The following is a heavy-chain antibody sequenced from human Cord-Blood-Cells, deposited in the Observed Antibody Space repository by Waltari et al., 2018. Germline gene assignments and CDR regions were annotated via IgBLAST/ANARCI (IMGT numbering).Heavy chain of an antibody. V-gene: IGHV1-8*03. CDR3: ARGLRIGYFDY. CDR1: GYTFTSSE. D-gene: IGHD2-15*01. Sequence: QVQLGQSGAEVKKPGASVQVSCKASGYTFTSSEINWVRQATGQGFEWMGWMNPNSVNTVYAQRFQGRFTITMKPSISTAYMELSSRRSEDTAVYYCARGLRIGYFDYWGQGTLVTVSS. CDR2: MNPNSVNT. J-gene: IGHJ4*02.